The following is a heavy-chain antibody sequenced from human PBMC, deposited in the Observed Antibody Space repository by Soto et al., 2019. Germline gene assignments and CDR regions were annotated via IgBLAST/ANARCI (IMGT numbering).Heavy chain of an antibody. J-gene: IGHJ6*02. CDR3: PRSMSTFGGVIVNHLNPRPHYYYGMDV. CDR1: GYSFISYW. V-gene: IGHV5-51*01. D-gene: IGHD3-16*02. CDR2: IYPGDSDT. Sequence: PGASLKISCKGSGYSFISYWIGWVRQMPGKGLEWMGIIYPGDSDTSYSPSFQGQVTISADKSISTAYLQWSSLKASDTAVYYCPRSMSTFGGVIVNHLNPRPHYYYGMDVWGQGTTVTVS.